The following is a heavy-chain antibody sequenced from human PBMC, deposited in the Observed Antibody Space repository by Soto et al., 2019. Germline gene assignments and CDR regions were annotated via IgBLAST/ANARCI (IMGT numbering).Heavy chain of an antibody. CDR2: ISAYNDNT. CDR1: GYTFTSYD. J-gene: IGHJ4*02. V-gene: IGHV1-18*01. CDR3: ARVRFEQQMSHFDY. Sequence: ASLKVSCKTSGYTFTSYDIIWVRQAPGQGHEWMGRISAYNDNTNYAQKLQGRVTMTTDTSTSTAYMELRSLRSDDTAVYYCARVRFEQQMSHFDYWGQGILVTVSS. D-gene: IGHD6-13*01.